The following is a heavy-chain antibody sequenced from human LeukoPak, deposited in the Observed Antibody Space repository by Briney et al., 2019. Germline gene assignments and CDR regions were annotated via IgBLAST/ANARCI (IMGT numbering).Heavy chain of an antibody. D-gene: IGHD2-2*01. CDR2: IFYSGST. V-gene: IGHV4-59*01. Sequence: SETLSLTCTVSGGSISNYYWSWIRQPPGKGLEWIGDIFYSGSTNYNPSLKSRVIISVDTSKNQFSLKLSSVTAADTAVYYCARESDCSSTSCPPPAFDIWGQGTMVTVSS. J-gene: IGHJ3*02. CDR3: ARESDCSSTSCPPPAFDI. CDR1: GGSISNYY.